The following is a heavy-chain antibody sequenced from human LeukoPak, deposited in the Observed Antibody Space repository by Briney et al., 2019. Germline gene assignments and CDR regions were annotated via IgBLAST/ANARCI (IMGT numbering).Heavy chain of an antibody. V-gene: IGHV3-30-3*02. CDR2: ISYDGSKK. CDR1: GFTFSHCA. CDR3: ANDAAQQQLSNLFYGMDV. Sequence: PGKSLRLSCAASGFTFSHCAMHWVRRAPGKGLEWVAFISYDGSKKYYADSVKGRFTISRDNSKNTLYLQMNSLRAEDTAVYFCANDAAQQQLSNLFYGMDVWGQGTTVTVSS. D-gene: IGHD6-13*01. J-gene: IGHJ6*02.